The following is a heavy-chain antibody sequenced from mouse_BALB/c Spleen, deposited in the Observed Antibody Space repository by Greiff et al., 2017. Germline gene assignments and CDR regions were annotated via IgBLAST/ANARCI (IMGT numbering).Heavy chain of an antibody. V-gene: IGHV5-6-3*01. CDR2: INSNGGST. CDR3: ARDRGGYYGFAY. D-gene: IGHD2-3*01. CDR1: GFTFSSYG. J-gene: IGHJ3*01. Sequence: EVQRVESGGGLVQPGGSLKLSCAASGFTFSSYGMSWVRQTPDKRLELVATINSNGGSTYYPDSVKGRFTISRDNAKNTLYLQMSSLKSEDTAMYYCARDRGGYYGFAYWGQGTLVTVSA.